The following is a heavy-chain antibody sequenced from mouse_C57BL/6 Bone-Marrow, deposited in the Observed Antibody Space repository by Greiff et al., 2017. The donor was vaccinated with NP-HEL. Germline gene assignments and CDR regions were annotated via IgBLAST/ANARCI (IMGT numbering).Heavy chain of an antibody. D-gene: IGHD4-1*01. Sequence: QVQLQQSGPELVKPGASVKISCKSSGYAFSSSWMNWVKQRPGKGLEWIGRIYPGDGDTNYNGKFKGKATLTADKSFSTAYMQLSSLTSEDSAVYFCANWDGGFDYWGQGTTLTVSS. V-gene: IGHV1-82*01. CDR2: IYPGDGDT. CDR3: ANWDGGFDY. CDR1: GYAFSSSW. J-gene: IGHJ2*01.